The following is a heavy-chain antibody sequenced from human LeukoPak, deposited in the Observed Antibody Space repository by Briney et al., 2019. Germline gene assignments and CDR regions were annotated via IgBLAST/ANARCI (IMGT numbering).Heavy chain of an antibody. CDR2: ISTSGDST. V-gene: IGHV3-64D*06. J-gene: IGHJ4*02. Sequence: PGVSLRLSCSASGFTFSSSLMHWVRQAPGKGLEYVSAISTSGDSTYYADSVKGRFTISRDNSKNTLYLQLSSLRADETAVYYCVKEGISAAGRTKHFDYWGQGTLVTVSS. CDR3: VKEGISAAGRTKHFDY. D-gene: IGHD6-13*01. CDR1: GFTFSSSL.